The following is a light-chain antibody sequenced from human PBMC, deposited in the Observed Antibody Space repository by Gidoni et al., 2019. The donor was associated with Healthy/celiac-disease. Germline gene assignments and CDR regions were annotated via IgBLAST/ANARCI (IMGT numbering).Light chain of an antibody. V-gene: IGLV2-14*01. CDR3: SSYTSSSARV. Sequence: QSALTQPASGSGSPGQSITISCTGTSSDSGGYNYVPWYQQPPGKAPKLMIYDVSNRPSGVSNRFSGSKSGNTASLTLSGLQAEDEADYYCSSYTSSSARVFGGGTKLTVL. J-gene: IGLJ2*01. CDR2: DVS. CDR1: SSDSGGYNY.